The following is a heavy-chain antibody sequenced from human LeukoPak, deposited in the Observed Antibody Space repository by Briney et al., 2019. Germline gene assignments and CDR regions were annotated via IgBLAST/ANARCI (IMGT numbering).Heavy chain of an antibody. CDR2: IRYHGSDK. CDR1: GFTFSNYG. J-gene: IGHJ4*01. D-gene: IGHD3-10*01. CDR3: ARGYGSGSYSGFDY. V-gene: IGHV3-30*02. Sequence: GGSLRLSCAASGFTFSNYGMHWVRQAPGKGLEWVSFIRYHGSDKYYVDSVKGRFTISRDNSKNTLHLQMNSLRAEDTAVYYCARGYGSGSYSGFDYWGQETLVTVSS.